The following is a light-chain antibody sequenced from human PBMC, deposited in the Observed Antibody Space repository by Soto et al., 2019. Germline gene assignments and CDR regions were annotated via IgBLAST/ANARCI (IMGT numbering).Light chain of an antibody. CDR2: GAS. Sequence: EIVLTQSPGTLSLSPGERATLSCRASQSVSSFYLAWYQQRAGQAPRLLISGASTRTTGIPDRFSGSGSGTDFTLTISRLEPEDFAAYYCQQYGSWPRTFGHGTKVEIK. CDR1: QSVSSFY. CDR3: QQYGSWPRT. V-gene: IGKV3-20*01. J-gene: IGKJ1*01.